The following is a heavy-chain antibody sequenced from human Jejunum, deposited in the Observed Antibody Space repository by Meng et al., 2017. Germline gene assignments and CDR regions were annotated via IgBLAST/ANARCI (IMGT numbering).Heavy chain of an antibody. D-gene: IGHD2-15*01. CDR1: GYNFSNYG. Sequence: ASVKVSCKASGYNFSNYGISWVRQAPGQGLDWVGWNGAYDGNTKYAQKFQGRVTMTTDTSTSTAYMELRSLRSDDTAIYYCARRHRACSGSICSDRNWFDPWGQGSLVTVSS. J-gene: IGHJ5*02. CDR2: NGAYDGNT. CDR3: ARRHRACSGSICSDRNWFDP. V-gene: IGHV1-18*01.